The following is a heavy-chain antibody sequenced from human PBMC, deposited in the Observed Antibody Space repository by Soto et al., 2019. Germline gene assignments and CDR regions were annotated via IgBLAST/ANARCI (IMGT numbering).Heavy chain of an antibody. CDR1: GGSISSGGYY. J-gene: IGHJ4*02. CDR2: INYSGST. V-gene: IGHV4-31*03. Sequence: SETLSLTCTVSGGSISSGGYYWSWIRQHPGKGLEWIGYINYSGSTYYNPSLKSRVTISVDTSDSQLPLKMISVTAADTAVYYCARYYYDRSGYYGLDYWGQGTLVTVSS. CDR3: ARYYYDRSGYYGLDY. D-gene: IGHD3-22*01.